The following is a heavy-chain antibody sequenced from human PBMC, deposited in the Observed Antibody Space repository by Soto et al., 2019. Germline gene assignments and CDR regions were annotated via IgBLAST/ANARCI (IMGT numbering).Heavy chain of an antibody. CDR3: ARSMYSTSAQLYYGMDV. J-gene: IGHJ6*02. CDR1: GYSIRSGYF. Sequence: SETLSLTCAVSGYSIRSGYFWGWIRQPPGKGLEWIGSMYHSGITYYNLSLKSRVTISVDTSKNQLSLKLSSATAADTAVYYCARSMYSTSAQLYYGMDVWGQGTTVT. CDR2: MYHSGIT. D-gene: IGHD6-6*01. V-gene: IGHV4-38-2*01.